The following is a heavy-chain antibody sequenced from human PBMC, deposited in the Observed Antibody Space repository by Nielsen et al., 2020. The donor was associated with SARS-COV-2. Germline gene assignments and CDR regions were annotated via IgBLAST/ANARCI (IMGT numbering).Heavy chain of an antibody. CDR2: IKQDGSEK. V-gene: IGHV3-7*05. D-gene: IGHD6-19*01. CDR1: GFTFSSYW. CDR3: TTDPPGWYLKY. J-gene: IGHJ4*02. Sequence: GGSLRLSCAASGFTFSSYWMSWVRQAPGKGLEWVANIKQDGSEKYYVDSVKGRFTISRDNAKNSLYLQMNSLKTEDTAVYYCTTDPPGWYLKYWGQGTLVTVSS.